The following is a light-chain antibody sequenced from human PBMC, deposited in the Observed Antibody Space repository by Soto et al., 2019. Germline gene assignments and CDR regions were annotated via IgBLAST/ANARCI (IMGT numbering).Light chain of an antibody. J-gene: IGKJ4*01. CDR3: QQYNNWPLT. CDR1: QSVSSN. CDR2: ESS. Sequence: EIVLTQSPGTLSVSPGERATLSCRASQSVSSNLAWYQQKPGQAPRLLIYESSNRATGIAARFSGSGSGTDFTLTISRLQSEDFAVYYCQQYNNWPLTFGGGTKVDIK. V-gene: IGKV3D-15*01.